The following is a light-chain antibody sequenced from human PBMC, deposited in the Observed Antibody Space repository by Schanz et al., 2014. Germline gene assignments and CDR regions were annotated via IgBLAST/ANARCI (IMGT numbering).Light chain of an antibody. Sequence: EIVLAQSPGTLSLSPGERATLSCRASQSVSSSYLAWYQQRPGQAPRLLISDASNRATGVPARFSGSGSGTDFTLTISSLEPEDFAVYYCQQYSISPSTFGGGTKVEIK. CDR2: DAS. CDR1: QSVSSSY. CDR3: QQYSISPST. V-gene: IGKV3-20*01. J-gene: IGKJ4*01.